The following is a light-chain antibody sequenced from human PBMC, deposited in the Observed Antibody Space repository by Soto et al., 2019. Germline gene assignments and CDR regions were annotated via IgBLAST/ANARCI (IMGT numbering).Light chain of an antibody. Sequence: QSALTQPPSASGSPGQSVTISCTGTSRDVGGYNYVSWYQQHPGKAPKLMIYEVSKRPSGVPDRFSGSKSGNTASLTVSGLQAEDEADYYCISYAGSNLLYVFGTGTKLTVL. CDR2: EVS. V-gene: IGLV2-8*01. CDR3: ISYAGSNLLYV. J-gene: IGLJ1*01. CDR1: SRDVGGYNY.